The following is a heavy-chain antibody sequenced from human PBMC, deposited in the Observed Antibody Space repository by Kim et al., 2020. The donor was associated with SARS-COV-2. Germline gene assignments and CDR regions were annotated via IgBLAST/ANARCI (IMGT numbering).Heavy chain of an antibody. CDR1: GYSFTSYW. Sequence: GESLKISCKGSGYSFTSYWIGWVRQMPGKGLEWMGIIYPGDSDTRYSPSFQGQVTISADKSISTAYLQWSSLKASDTAMYYCARFITMIVVVTHDAFDIWGQGTMVTVSS. J-gene: IGHJ3*02. D-gene: IGHD3-22*01. V-gene: IGHV5-51*01. CDR2: IYPGDSDT. CDR3: ARFITMIVVVTHDAFDI.